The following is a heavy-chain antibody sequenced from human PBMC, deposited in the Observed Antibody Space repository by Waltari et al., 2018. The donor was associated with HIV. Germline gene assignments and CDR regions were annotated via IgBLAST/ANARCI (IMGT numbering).Heavy chain of an antibody. Sequence: QVQLVQSGAEVKKPGASVKVSCKASGYTFTGYYMHWVRQAPGQGLEWMGWINPNSGGTNYAQKFQGRVTMTRDTSISTAYMELSRLRSDDTAVYYCARDRTSSSWHNRLGDAFDIWGQGTMVTVSS. CDR2: INPNSGGT. CDR1: GYTFTGYY. D-gene: IGHD6-13*01. V-gene: IGHV1-2*02. J-gene: IGHJ3*02. CDR3: ARDRTSSSWHNRLGDAFDI.